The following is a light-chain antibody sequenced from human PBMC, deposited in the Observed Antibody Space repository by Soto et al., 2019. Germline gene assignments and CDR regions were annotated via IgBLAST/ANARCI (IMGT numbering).Light chain of an antibody. Sequence: DIQMTQSPSTLSASVGDRVTITCRASQSISSWLDWYQQKPGKAPKLLIYKASSLESGVPSRFSGSGTGTEFTLTISSRQPDDFATYYCQQYNSYLFTFGPGTKVDIK. CDR1: QSISSW. J-gene: IGKJ3*01. V-gene: IGKV1-5*03. CDR2: KAS. CDR3: QQYNSYLFT.